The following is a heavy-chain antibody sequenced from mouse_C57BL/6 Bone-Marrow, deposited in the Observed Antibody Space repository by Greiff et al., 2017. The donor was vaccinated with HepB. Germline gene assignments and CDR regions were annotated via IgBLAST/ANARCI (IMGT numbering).Heavy chain of an antibody. V-gene: IGHV1-55*01. CDR3: ARGATVVATDY. J-gene: IGHJ2*01. Sequence: QVQLQQPGAELVKPGASVKMSCKASGYTFTSYWITWVKQRPGQGLEWIGDIYPGSGNTYYNEKFKGKATLTADKSSSTAYMELRSLTSEDSAVYFCARGATVVATDYWGQGTTLTVSS. CDR2: IYPGSGNT. D-gene: IGHD1-1*01. CDR1: GYTFTSYW.